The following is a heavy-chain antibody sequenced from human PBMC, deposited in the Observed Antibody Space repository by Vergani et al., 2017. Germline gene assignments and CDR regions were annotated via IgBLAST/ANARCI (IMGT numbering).Heavy chain of an antibody. Sequence: QMQLVQSGAEVKKTGSSVKASCKASGYTFTYRYLHWVRQAPGQALEWMGWITPFNGNTNYAQKFQDRVTITRDRSMSTAYMELSSLRSEDTDMYYCALAESSTSCINSVCITPETGSWFDPWGQGTLVTVSS. D-gene: IGHD2-2*01. V-gene: IGHV1-45*02. CDR1: GYTFTYRY. J-gene: IGHJ5*02. CDR3: ALAESSTSCINSVCITPETGSWFDP. CDR2: ITPFNGNT.